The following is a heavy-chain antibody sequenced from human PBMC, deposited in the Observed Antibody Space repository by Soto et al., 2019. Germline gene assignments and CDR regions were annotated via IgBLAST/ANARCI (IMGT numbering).Heavy chain of an antibody. Sequence: EVQLVESGGGLVKPGGSLRLSCAASGFIFTSYTMNWVRRAPGKGLEWGSSISSSSTNIHYADSVKGRFTISRDNAKKSLYLQMNSLRAEDTAVYYCARGPLYYFDYWGQGTLVTVSS. CDR3: ARGPLYYFDY. CDR2: ISSSSTNI. V-gene: IGHV3-21*02. CDR1: GFIFTSYT. J-gene: IGHJ4*02.